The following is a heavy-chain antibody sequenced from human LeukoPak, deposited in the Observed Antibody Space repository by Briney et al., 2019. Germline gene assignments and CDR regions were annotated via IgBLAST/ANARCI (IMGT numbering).Heavy chain of an antibody. V-gene: IGHV1-69*05. J-gene: IGHJ4*02. Sequence: GASVKVSCKASGGTFSSYAISWVRQAPGQGLEWMGGIIPIFGTANYAQKFQGRVTITTDESTSTAYMELSSLRSEDTAVHYCARGYDFWSGYPFDYWGQGTLVTVSS. CDR3: ARGYDFWSGYPFDY. CDR1: GGTFSSYA. CDR2: IIPIFGTA. D-gene: IGHD3-3*01.